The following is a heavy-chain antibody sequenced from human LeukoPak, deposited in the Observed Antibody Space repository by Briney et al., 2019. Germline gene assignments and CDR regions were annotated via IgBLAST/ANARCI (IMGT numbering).Heavy chain of an antibody. CDR2: IYYSGST. Sequence: SETLSLTCTVAGGSISSYYWSWIRQPPGEGLEWIWYIYYSGSTNYNPSLKSRVTISVDTSKNKFSLKLSSVTAADTAVYYCARTLPVTTVVTIFDYWGQGTLVTVSS. D-gene: IGHD4-23*01. CDR3: ARTLPVTTVVTIFDY. J-gene: IGHJ4*02. CDR1: GGSISSYY. V-gene: IGHV4-59*01.